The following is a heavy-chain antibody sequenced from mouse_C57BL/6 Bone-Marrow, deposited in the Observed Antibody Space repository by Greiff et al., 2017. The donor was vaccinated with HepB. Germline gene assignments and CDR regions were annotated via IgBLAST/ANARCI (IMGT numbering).Heavy chain of an antibody. V-gene: IGHV1-64*01. J-gene: IGHJ2*01. CDR1: GYTFTSYW. D-gene: IGHD2-1*01. CDR3: ALIYYGNYYFDY. Sequence: QVQLQQPGAELVKPGASVKLSCKASGYTFTSYWMHWVKQRPGQGLEWIGMIHPNSGSTNYNEKFKSKATLTVDNSSSTAYMQLSSLTSEDSAVYYCALIYYGNYYFDYWGQGTTLTVSS. CDR2: IHPNSGST.